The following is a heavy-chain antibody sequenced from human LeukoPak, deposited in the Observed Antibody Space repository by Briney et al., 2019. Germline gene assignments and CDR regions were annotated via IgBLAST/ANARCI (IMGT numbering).Heavy chain of an antibody. V-gene: IGHV1-2*02. CDR3: ARGGFGGLRSEFDY. Sequence: GSVKVSCKASGYTFTGYYMHWVRQAPGQGLEWMGWINPNSGGTNYAQKFQGRVTMTRDTSISTAYMELSRLRSDDTAAYSCARGGFGGLRSEFDYWGQGTLVTVSS. D-gene: IGHD3-10*01. CDR2: INPNSGGT. J-gene: IGHJ4*02. CDR1: GYTFTGYY.